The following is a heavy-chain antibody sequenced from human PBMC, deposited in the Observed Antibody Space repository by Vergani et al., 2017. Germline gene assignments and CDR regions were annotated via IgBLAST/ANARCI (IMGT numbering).Heavy chain of an antibody. Sequence: EVQLLESGGGLVQPGGSLRLSCAASGFTFSSYAMSWVRQAPGKGLERVSAVSGSGGSTYYADSVKGRFTISRDNSKNTLYLQMNSLRAEDTAVYYCAKGTRSSSWYPPLGYWGQGTLVTVSS. CDR1: GFTFSSYA. V-gene: IGHV3-23*01. CDR3: AKGTRSSSWYPPLGY. D-gene: IGHD6-13*01. CDR2: VSGSGGST. J-gene: IGHJ4*02.